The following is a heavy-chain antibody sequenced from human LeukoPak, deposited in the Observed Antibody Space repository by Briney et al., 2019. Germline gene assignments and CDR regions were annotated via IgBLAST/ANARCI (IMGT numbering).Heavy chain of an antibody. J-gene: IGHJ4*02. CDR1: GFTFSNYA. V-gene: IGHV3-23*01. Sequence: GGSPRLSCAASGFTFSNYAMSWVRQAPGKGLDWVSAISGSGGSTYYADSVKGRFTISRDNSRNTLYLQMNSLRAEDTAVYYCAKDVDTVTGYFDYWGQGTLVTVSS. CDR3: AKDVDTVTGYFDY. CDR2: ISGSGGST. D-gene: IGHD5-18*01.